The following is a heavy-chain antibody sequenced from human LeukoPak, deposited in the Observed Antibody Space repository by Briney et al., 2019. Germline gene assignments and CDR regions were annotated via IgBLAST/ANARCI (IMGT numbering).Heavy chain of an antibody. Sequence: GGSLRLSCAASGFTFSSYGMHWVRQAPGKGLEWVAFIRYDGSNKYYADSVKGRFTISRDNSKNTLYLQMNSLRAEDTAVYYCAKDPRPATPFDYWGQGTLVTVSS. D-gene: IGHD1-26*01. CDR1: GFTFSSYG. J-gene: IGHJ4*02. CDR3: AKDPRPATPFDY. V-gene: IGHV3-30*02. CDR2: IRYDGSNK.